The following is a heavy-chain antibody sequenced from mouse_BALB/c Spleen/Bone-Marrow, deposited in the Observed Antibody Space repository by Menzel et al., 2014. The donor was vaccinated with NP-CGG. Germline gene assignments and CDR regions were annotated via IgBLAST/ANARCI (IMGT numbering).Heavy chain of an antibody. Sequence: EVQLVESGGGLVQPGGSLKFSCAASGFDFSRYWMSWVRQAPGKGLEWIGEINPDSRTTNYSPSLKDKFIISRDNAKNTLYLRLNKVRSEDTALYYCARPDYYGYLNYWGQGTTLTVSS. V-gene: IGHV4-1*02. D-gene: IGHD1-1*01. CDR1: GFDFSRYW. CDR3: ARPDYYGYLNY. J-gene: IGHJ2*01. CDR2: INPDSRTT.